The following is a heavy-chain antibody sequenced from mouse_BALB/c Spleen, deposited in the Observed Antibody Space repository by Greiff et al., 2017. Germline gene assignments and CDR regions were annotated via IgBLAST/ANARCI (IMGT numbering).Heavy chain of an antibody. CDR1: GYTFTSYT. V-gene: IGHV1-4*02. D-gene: IGHD2-4*01. CDR2: INPSSGYT. Sequence: QVQLQQSAAELARPGASVKMSCKASGYTFTSYTMHWVKQRPGQGLEWIGYINPSSGYTEYNQKFKDKTTLTADKSSSTAYMQLSSLTSEDSAVYYCARSTMITSRAMDYWGQGTSVTVSS. CDR3: ARSTMITSRAMDY. J-gene: IGHJ4*01.